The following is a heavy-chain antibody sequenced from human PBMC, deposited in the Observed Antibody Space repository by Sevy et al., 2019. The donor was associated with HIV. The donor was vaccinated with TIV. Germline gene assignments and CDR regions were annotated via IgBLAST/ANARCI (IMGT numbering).Heavy chain of an antibody. V-gene: IGHV3-7*01. CDR1: GFSFSWYW. CDR2: IRQDGSEK. Sequence: GGSLRLSCAASGFSFSWYWMSWVRQTPEKGLEWVANIRQDGSEKNYVDSVKGRFTISRDNAKNSLYLQMNGLRAEDTAAYYCANKGGSRPNDAFATWGQGTLVTVSS. J-gene: IGHJ5*02. D-gene: IGHD3-10*01. CDR3: ANKGGSRPNDAFAT.